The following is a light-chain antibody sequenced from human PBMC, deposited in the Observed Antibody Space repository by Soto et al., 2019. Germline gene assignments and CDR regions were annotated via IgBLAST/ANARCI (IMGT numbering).Light chain of an antibody. CDR1: QTVSSTY. V-gene: IGKV3-20*01. J-gene: IGKJ4*01. CDR3: QHYGTSPH. CDR2: DAS. Sequence: EIVLTQSPGTLSLSPGERATLSCRANQTVSSTYLAWYQQKPGQPPRLLIYDASSRATGIPDRFSGSGSGTDFTLTISRLEPEDFAVYYCQHYGTSPHFGGGTKVEIK.